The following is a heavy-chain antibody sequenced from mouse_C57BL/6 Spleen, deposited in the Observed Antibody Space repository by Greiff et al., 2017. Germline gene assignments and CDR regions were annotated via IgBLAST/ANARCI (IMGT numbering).Heavy chain of an antibody. CDR3: ARESTRGGAMDY. J-gene: IGHJ4*01. V-gene: IGHV1-66*01. CDR1: GYSFTSYY. Sequence: QVQLQQSGPELVKPGASVKISCKASGYSFTSYYIHWVKQRPGQGLEWIGWIYPGSGNTKYNEKFKGKATLTADTSSSTAYVQLSSLTSEDSAVYYCARESTRGGAMDYWGQGTSVTVSS. D-gene: IGHD2-1*01. CDR2: IYPGSGNT.